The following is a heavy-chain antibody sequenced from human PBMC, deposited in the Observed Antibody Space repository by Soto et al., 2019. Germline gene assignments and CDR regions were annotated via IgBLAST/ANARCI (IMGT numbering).Heavy chain of an antibody. J-gene: IGHJ4*02. Sequence: GASVKVYCKASGYTFTSYDINWVRQATGQGLEWMGWMNPNSGNTGYAQKFQGRVTMTRNTSISTAYMELSSLRSEDTAVYYCARGPRYYDFWSGYSDYWGQGTLVTVSS. V-gene: IGHV1-8*01. CDR1: GYTFTSYD. CDR2: MNPNSGNT. CDR3: ARGPRYYDFWSGYSDY. D-gene: IGHD3-3*01.